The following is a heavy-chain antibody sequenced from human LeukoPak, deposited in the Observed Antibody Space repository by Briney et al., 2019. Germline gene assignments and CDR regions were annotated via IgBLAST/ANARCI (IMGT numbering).Heavy chain of an antibody. Sequence: PSETLSLTCAVSGASIDNSNYYWGWIRQPPGKDLQWIGCIDYTGSTYYNPSLKSRVTISVDTSKNQFSLKLTSVTAADTAVYYCATPPYTSIWYNDYWGQGTLVTVSS. V-gene: IGHV4-39*01. D-gene: IGHD6-13*01. CDR2: IDYTGST. CDR3: ATPPYTSIWYNDY. J-gene: IGHJ4*02. CDR1: GASIDNSNYY.